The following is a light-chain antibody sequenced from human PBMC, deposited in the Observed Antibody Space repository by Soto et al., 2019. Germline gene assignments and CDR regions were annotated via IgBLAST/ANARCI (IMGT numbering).Light chain of an antibody. CDR3: TSWTTSTTMI. Sequence: QSALTQPASVSGSPGQSITISCTGTSSDIGAYNFVSWYQQHPGKAPKLMLYDVNIRPSGVSNRFSRSKSGNTASLTISGFQAEDEADYYCTSWTTSTTMIFGGGTKLTVL. CDR2: DVN. V-gene: IGLV2-14*03. J-gene: IGLJ2*01. CDR1: SSDIGAYNF.